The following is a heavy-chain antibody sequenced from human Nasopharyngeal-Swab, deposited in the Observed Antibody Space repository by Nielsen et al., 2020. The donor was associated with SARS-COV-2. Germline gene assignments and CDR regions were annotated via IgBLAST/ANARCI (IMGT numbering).Heavy chain of an antibody. CDR3: ARDPHVDTAMDPGYYGMDV. Sequence: GESLKISCAASGFTFSSYGMHWVRQAPGKGLEWVAVIRYDGSNKYYADSVKGRFTISRDNSKNTLYLQMNSLRAEDTAVYYCARDPHVDTAMDPGYYGMDVWGQGTTVTVSS. V-gene: IGHV3-33*01. CDR2: IRYDGSNK. J-gene: IGHJ6*02. CDR1: GFTFSSYG. D-gene: IGHD5-18*01.